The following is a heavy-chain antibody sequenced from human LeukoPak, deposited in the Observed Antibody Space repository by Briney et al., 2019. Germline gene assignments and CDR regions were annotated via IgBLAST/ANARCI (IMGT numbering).Heavy chain of an antibody. CDR1: GGSISSYY. V-gene: IGHV4-59*01. Sequence: PSETLSLTCTVSGGSISSYYWSWIRQPPGKGLEWIGYIYYSGSTNYNPSLKSRVTISVDTSKNQFPLKLSSVTAADTAVYYCARRGPTLYGSGSYYNEPFDYWGQGTLVTVSS. D-gene: IGHD3-10*01. J-gene: IGHJ4*02. CDR2: IYYSGST. CDR3: ARRGPTLYGSGSYYNEPFDY.